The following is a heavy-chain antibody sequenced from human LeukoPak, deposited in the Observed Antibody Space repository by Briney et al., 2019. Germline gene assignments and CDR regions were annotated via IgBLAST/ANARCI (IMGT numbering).Heavy chain of an antibody. CDR2: INPNSGGT. Sequence: ASVKVSCKASGYTFTGYYMHWVRQAPGQGLEWMGWINPNSGGTNYAQKFQGRVTMTRDTSTSTAYMELSRLRSDDTAVYYCAREDDFWSGYSGWFDPWGQGTLVTVSS. CDR1: GYTFTGYY. CDR3: AREDDFWSGYSGWFDP. D-gene: IGHD3-3*01. V-gene: IGHV1-2*02. J-gene: IGHJ5*02.